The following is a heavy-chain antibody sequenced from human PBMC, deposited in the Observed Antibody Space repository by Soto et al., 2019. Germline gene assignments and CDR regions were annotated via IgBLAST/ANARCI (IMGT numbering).Heavy chain of an antibody. V-gene: IGHV4-31*03. CDR3: ARDGGTARDLDP. CDR2: IYHSGST. CDR1: GGSISSNGYY. D-gene: IGHD2-15*01. Sequence: QVQLQESGPGLVKPSQTLSLTCTVSGGSISSNGYYWNWIRQYPGKGLEWIGYIYHSGSTYYNPTLKSRVTISLETAKNRFSLNLSSVTAADTSMYDCARDGGTARDLDPWGQGTLVTVSS. J-gene: IGHJ5*02.